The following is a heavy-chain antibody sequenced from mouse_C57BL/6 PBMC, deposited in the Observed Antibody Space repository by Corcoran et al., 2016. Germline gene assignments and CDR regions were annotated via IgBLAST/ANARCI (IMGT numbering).Heavy chain of an antibody. CDR1: GYTFTTYG. CDR3: ARDTTVVGAMDY. CDR2: INTYSGVP. D-gene: IGHD1-1*01. V-gene: IGHV9-3*01. Sequence: QIQLVQSGPELKKPGETVKISCKASGYTFTTYGMSWVKQAPGKGLKWMGWINTYSGVPTYADDFKGRFVFSLETSASTAYLQINNLKNEDTATYFCARDTTVVGAMDYWGQGTSVTVSS. J-gene: IGHJ4*01.